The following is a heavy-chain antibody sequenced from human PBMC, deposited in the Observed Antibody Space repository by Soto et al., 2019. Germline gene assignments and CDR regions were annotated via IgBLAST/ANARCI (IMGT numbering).Heavy chain of an antibody. Sequence: EVRLLESGGGLVQPGGSLRLSCAASGFTFSSYAMSWVRQAPGKGLEWVSDISGSGDSTYYADSVRGRFTISRDNSKNTLYLQMNSLRAGDTAVYYCAKDRDGAAAGPTKFYGMDVWGQGTTVTVSS. CDR3: AKDRDGAAAGPTKFYGMDV. CDR2: ISGSGDST. J-gene: IGHJ6*02. D-gene: IGHD6-13*01. CDR1: GFTFSSYA. V-gene: IGHV3-23*01.